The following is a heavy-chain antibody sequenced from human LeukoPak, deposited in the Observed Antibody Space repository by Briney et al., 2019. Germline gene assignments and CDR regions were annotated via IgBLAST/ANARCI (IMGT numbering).Heavy chain of an antibody. Sequence: PGGSLRLSCAASGFTFSSYGMHWVRQAPGKGLEWVAFIRYDGSNKYYADSVKGRFTISRDNAKNSLYLQMNSLRAEDTALYYCAKDISRTNAFDIWGQGTMVTVSS. V-gene: IGHV3-30*02. CDR1: GFTFSSYG. CDR2: IRYDGSNK. CDR3: AKDISRTNAFDI. J-gene: IGHJ3*02. D-gene: IGHD3-9*01.